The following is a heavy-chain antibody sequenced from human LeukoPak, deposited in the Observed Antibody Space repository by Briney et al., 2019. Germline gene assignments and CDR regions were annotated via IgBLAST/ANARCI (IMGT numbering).Heavy chain of an antibody. CDR2: IWFDGSNW. D-gene: IGHD6-13*01. V-gene: IGHV3-30*02. J-gene: IGHJ4*02. CDR3: AKGVSIAAAGYNDY. CDR1: GFTFSNYG. Sequence: GGSLRLSCAASGFTFSNYGMHWVRQAPGKGLEWVSVIWFDGSNWFYVDSVKGRFTISRDNSKNTLYLQMNSLRAEDTAVYYCAKGVSIAAAGYNDYWGQGTLVTVSS.